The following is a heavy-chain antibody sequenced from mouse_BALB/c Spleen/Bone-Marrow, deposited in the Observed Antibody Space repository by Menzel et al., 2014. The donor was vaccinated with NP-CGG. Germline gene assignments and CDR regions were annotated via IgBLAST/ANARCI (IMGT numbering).Heavy chain of an antibody. CDR3: ARYRYYGSSYAMDY. CDR1: GFNIKDTY. J-gene: IGHJ4*01. V-gene: IGHV14-3*02. Sequence: EVQGVESGAELVKPGASVKLSCTASGFNIKDTYMHWVMQRPEQGLEWIGRIDPANGNTKYDPKFQGKATITADTSSNRAYPQLSRLTSEDTAVYYCARYRYYGSSYAMDYWGQGTSVTVSS. CDR2: IDPANGNT. D-gene: IGHD1-1*01.